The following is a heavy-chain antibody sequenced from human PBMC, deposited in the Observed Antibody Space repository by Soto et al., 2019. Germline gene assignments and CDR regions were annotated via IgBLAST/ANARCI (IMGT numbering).Heavy chain of an antibody. CDR3: ARNEYSSGGNWFDP. CDR1: GYTFTSRY. CDR2: INAGNGNT. D-gene: IGHD6-19*01. V-gene: IGHV1-3*01. Sequence: ASVKVSCKASGYTFTSRYMHWVRQAPGQRLEWMGWINAGNGNTKYSQKFQGRVTITRDTSASTAYMELSSLRSEDTAVYYCARNEYSSGGNWFDPWGQGTLVTVSS. J-gene: IGHJ5*02.